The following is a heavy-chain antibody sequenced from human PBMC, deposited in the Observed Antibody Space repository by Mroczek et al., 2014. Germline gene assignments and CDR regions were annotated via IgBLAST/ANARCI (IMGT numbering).Heavy chain of an antibody. CDR1: DSTFSSYA. Sequence: QAELVQVWGRRWSEPREVPDDSPVQPLDSTFSSYAMHWVRQAPGKGLEWWLVISYDGSNKYYADSVKGRFTISRDNSKNTLYLQMNSLRAEDTAVYYCARDDSSGYYYGGNWFDPWGQGTLVTVSS. CDR2: ISYDGSNK. D-gene: IGHD3-22*01. J-gene: IGHJ5*02. CDR3: ARDDSSGYYYGGNWFDP. V-gene: IGHV3-30-3*01.